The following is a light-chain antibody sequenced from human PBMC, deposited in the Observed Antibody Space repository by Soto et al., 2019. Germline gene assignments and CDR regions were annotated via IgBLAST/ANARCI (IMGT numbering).Light chain of an antibody. J-gene: IGKJ4*01. CDR2: AAS. CDR3: QQPSSFPLT. V-gene: IGKV1D-12*01. CDR1: QDISNW. Sequence: DLQMTQSPSSVSASVGDRVTITCRASQDISNWLAWYQQTPGKAPKRLIYAASMSQSGVRSSFSGRGCGTDFTLTINSLPPEDSASDYCQQPSSFPLTFGGGTKVEIK.